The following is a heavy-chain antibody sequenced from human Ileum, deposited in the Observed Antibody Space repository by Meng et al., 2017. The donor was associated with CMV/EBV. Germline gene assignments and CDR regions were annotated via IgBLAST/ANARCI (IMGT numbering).Heavy chain of an antibody. V-gene: IGHV3-21*01. D-gene: IGHD4-23*01. CDR2: ISSSSSYI. J-gene: IGHJ4*02. CDR3: ARDRAGTVVTPFDY. Sequence: ASGFTFSSYSMNWVRQAPGKGLEWVSSISSSSSYIYYADSVKGRFTISRDNAKNSLYLQMNSLRAEDTAVYYCARDRAGTVVTPFDYWGQGALVTVSS. CDR1: GFTFSSYS.